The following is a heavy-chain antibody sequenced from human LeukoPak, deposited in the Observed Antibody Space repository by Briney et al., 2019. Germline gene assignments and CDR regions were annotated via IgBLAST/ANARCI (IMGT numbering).Heavy chain of an antibody. V-gene: IGHV4-61*02. CDR3: ARAGYYDSSGYLY. Sequence: SQTLSRTCTVSGGSISSGSYYWSWIRQPAGKGLEWIGRIYTSGSTNYNPSLKSRVTISADTSKNQFSLKLSSVTAADTAVYYCARAGYYDSSGYLYWGQGTLVTVSS. J-gene: IGHJ4*02. CDR2: IYTSGST. D-gene: IGHD3-22*01. CDR1: GGSISSGSYY.